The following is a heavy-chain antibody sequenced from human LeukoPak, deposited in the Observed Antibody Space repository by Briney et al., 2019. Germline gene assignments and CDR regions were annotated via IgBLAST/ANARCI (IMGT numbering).Heavy chain of an antibody. CDR2: IYHSGST. CDR1: GYSISSGYY. CDR3: ARLGTVTYYYDSSGYNFFDY. D-gene: IGHD3-22*01. Sequence: SETLSLTCAVSGYSISSGYYWGWVRQPPGKGLEWIGSIYHSGSTYYNPSFKSRVTISVDTSKNQFSLKLSSVTAADTAVYYCARLGTVTYYYDSSGYNFFDYWGQGTLSPSPQ. J-gene: IGHJ4*02. V-gene: IGHV4-38-2*01.